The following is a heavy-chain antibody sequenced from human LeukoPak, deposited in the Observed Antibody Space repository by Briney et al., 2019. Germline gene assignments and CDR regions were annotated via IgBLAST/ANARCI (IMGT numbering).Heavy chain of an antibody. D-gene: IGHD3-22*01. J-gene: IGHJ4*02. CDR1: GFTFSSYA. CDR3: AKDYDSSGYLFDY. CDR2: ISGSGGGT. Sequence: GGSLRLSCAASGFTFSSYAMSWVRQAPGKGLEWVSAISGSGGGTYYADSVKGRFTISRDNSKNTLYLQMNSLRAEDTAVYYCAKDYDSSGYLFDYWGQGTLVTVSS. V-gene: IGHV3-23*01.